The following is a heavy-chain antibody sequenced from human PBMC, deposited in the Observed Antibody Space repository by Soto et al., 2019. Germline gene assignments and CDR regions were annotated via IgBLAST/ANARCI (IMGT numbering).Heavy chain of an antibody. CDR2: ISAYNGNT. CDR3: ARDGVDTATGYYYGMDV. Sequence: GTSVEASWKACGDGFASYAMWSVRQAPRQGLEWMGWISAYNGNTNYVQKLQGRVTMTTDTSTSTAYMELRSLRSDDTAVYYCARDGVDTATGYYYGMDVWGQGTTVTVSS. V-gene: IGHV1-18*01. D-gene: IGHD5-18*01. CDR1: GDGFASYA. J-gene: IGHJ6*02.